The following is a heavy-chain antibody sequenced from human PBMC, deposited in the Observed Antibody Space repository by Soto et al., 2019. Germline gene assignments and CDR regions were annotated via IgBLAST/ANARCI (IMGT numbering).Heavy chain of an antibody. CDR1: SFTFSSWW. V-gene: IGHV3-7*03. D-gene: IGHD6-19*01. Sequence: SLIRSGAAASFTFSSWWMSWVRQAPGKGLEWLANLKQDGSQKYYVDSVKGRFPISRDNATKSLSLQLNSLRADATAVYYSARVRRQWLVPLLDYWGQGTLVTVSS. CDR3: ARVRRQWLVPLLDY. J-gene: IGHJ4*02. CDR2: LKQDGSQK.